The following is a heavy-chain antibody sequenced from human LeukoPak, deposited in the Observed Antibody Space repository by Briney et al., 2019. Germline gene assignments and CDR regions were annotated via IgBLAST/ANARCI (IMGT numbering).Heavy chain of an antibody. Sequence: PSETLSLTCTVSGGSISSYYWSWIRQPAGKGLEWIGRIYTSGSTNYNPSLKSRVTMSVDTSKNQFSLKLSSVTAADTAVYYCARDGPVLLWFGELEYYFDYWGQGTLVTVSP. J-gene: IGHJ4*02. CDR3: ARDGPVLLWFGELEYYFDY. V-gene: IGHV4-4*07. CDR1: GGSISSYY. D-gene: IGHD3-10*01. CDR2: IYTSGST.